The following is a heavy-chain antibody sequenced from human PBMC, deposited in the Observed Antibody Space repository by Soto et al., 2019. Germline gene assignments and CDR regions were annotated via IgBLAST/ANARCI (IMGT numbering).Heavy chain of an antibody. CDR3: AREPPHCSGGSCYPGLGMDV. CDR1: GYTFTSYY. CDR2: INPSGGST. Sequence: QVQLVQSGAEVKKPGASVKGSCKAAGYTFTSYYMHWVRQAPGQGLEWMGIINPSGGSTSYAQKSQGRVNMTRDTSTSTVYMELSSLRSEDTAVYYCAREPPHCSGGSCYPGLGMDVWGQGTTVTVSS. D-gene: IGHD2-15*01. J-gene: IGHJ6*02. V-gene: IGHV1-46*01.